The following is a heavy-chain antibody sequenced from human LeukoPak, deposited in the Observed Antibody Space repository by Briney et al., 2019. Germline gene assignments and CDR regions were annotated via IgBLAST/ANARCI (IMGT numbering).Heavy chain of an antibody. Sequence: GGSLRLSCAASGFTFSSYAMSWVRQAPGKGLEWVSAISGSGGSTYYADSVKGRFTISRDNSKNTLYLQVNSLRAEDTAVYYCAKWAAVVVTATTYFDYWGQGTLVTVSP. J-gene: IGHJ4*02. V-gene: IGHV3-23*01. CDR3: AKWAAVVVTATTYFDY. CDR1: GFTFSSYA. D-gene: IGHD2-21*02. CDR2: ISGSGGST.